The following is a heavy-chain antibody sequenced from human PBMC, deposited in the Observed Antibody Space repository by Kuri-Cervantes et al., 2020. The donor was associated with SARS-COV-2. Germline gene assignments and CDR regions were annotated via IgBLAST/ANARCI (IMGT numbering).Heavy chain of an antibody. V-gene: IGHV3-9*01. J-gene: IGHJ6*02. CDR1: GFTFDDYA. CDR2: ISWNSGSI. D-gene: IGHD3-3*01. Sequence: SLKISCAASGFTFDDYAMHWVRQAPGEGLEWVSGISWNSGSIGYADSVKGRFTISRDNAKNSLYLQMNSLRAEDTALYYCAKDMGTIFGVVIGSGYGMDVWGQGTTVTVSS. CDR3: AKDMGTIFGVVIGSGYGMDV.